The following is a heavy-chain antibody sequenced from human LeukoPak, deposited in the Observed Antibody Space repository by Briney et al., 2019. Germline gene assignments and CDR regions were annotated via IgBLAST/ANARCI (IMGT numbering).Heavy chain of an antibody. D-gene: IGHD1-26*01. CDR2: ISSCSSYI. CDR1: GFTFSSYS. J-gene: IGHJ4*02. CDR3: ARGYSGSLTHFDY. V-gene: IGHV3-21*01. Sequence: PGGSLRLSCAASGFTFSSYSMNWVRQAPGKGLEWVSSISSCSSYIYYADSVKGRFTISRDNAKNSLYLQMNSLRAEDTAVYYCARGYSGSLTHFDYWGQGTLVTVSS.